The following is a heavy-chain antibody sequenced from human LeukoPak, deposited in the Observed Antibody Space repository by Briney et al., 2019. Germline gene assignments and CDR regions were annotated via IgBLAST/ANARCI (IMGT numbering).Heavy chain of an antibody. CDR1: GGSFSGYY. CDR3: ARGKGSSSWFPYYYYYMDV. Sequence: PSETLSLTCAVYGGSFSGYYWSWIRQPPGKWLEWIGEINHSGSTNYNPSLKSRVTISVDTPKKQFSLKLSSVTAADTAVYYCARGKGSSSWFPYYYYYMDVWGKGTTVTVSS. D-gene: IGHD6-13*01. V-gene: IGHV4-34*01. J-gene: IGHJ6*03. CDR2: INHSGST.